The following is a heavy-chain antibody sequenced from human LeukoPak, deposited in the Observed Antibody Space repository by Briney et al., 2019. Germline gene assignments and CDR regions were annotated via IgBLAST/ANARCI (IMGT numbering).Heavy chain of an antibody. CDR1: GFTFSSSR. D-gene: IGHD6-6*01. CDR2: ICSCSSYI. V-gene: IGHV3-21*01. CDR3: ARVLEYSSSSYPGMDV. Sequence: GGSLRLSCAASGFTFSSSRMNWVRQAPGKGLEWVASICSCSSYIYYADSVKGRFTISRDNAKKSLYLQMNSLGAEDTALYYCARVLEYSSSSYPGMDVWGQGTPVTVSS. J-gene: IGHJ6*02.